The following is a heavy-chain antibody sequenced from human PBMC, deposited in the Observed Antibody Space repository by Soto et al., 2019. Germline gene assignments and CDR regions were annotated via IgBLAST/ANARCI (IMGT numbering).Heavy chain of an antibody. Sequence: SETLSLTCTVSGGSISSGGYYWSWIRQHPGKGLEWIGYIYYSGSTYYNPSLKRWVTISVATSKNQFSLKLSSVTAADTAVDYCARGYIVATTRGYWFDPWGQRTLVTVSS. CDR2: IYYSGST. D-gene: IGHD5-12*01. CDR1: GGSISSGGYY. J-gene: IGHJ5*02. CDR3: ARGYIVATTRGYWFDP. V-gene: IGHV4-31*03.